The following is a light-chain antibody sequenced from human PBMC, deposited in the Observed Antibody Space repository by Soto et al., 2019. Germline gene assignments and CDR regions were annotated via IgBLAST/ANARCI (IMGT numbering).Light chain of an antibody. CDR3: QHYNSYSEA. V-gene: IGKV1-5*03. CDR1: QTISSW. CDR2: KAS. Sequence: IQRTQSPSTLSGSVGDRVTITCRASQTISSWLAWYQQKPGKAPKLLIYKASTLKSGVPSRFSGSGSGTEFTLTISSLQPADFATYYCQHYNSYSEAFGQGTKVDIK. J-gene: IGKJ1*01.